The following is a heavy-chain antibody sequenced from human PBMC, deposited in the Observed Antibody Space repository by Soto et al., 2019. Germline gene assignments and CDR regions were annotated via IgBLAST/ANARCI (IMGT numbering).Heavy chain of an antibody. CDR2: ISYDGSNK. Sequence: QVQLVESGGGVVQPGRSLRLSCAASGFTFSSYAMHWVRQAPGKGLEWVAVISYDGSNKYYADSVKGRFTISRDNSKNTLDLQMNSLRAEDTAVYYCARPSMVREVLLYGMDVWGQGTTVTVSS. D-gene: IGHD3-10*01. V-gene: IGHV3-30-3*01. CDR1: GFTFSSYA. J-gene: IGHJ6*02. CDR3: ARPSMVREVLLYGMDV.